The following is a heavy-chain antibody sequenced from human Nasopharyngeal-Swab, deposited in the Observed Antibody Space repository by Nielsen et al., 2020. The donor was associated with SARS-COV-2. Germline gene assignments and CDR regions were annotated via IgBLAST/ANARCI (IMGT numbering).Heavy chain of an antibody. CDR2: IYYSGST. Sequence: SETLSLTCTVSGGSINSSSYYWGWIRQPPGKGLEWIGSIYYSGSTYYNPSLESRVTISVDTSKNQFSLKLSSVTAADTAVYYCAISGWYYAFDIWGQGTMGTVSS. CDR1: GGSINSSSYY. V-gene: IGHV4-39*07. D-gene: IGHD6-19*01. J-gene: IGHJ3*02. CDR3: AISGWYYAFDI.